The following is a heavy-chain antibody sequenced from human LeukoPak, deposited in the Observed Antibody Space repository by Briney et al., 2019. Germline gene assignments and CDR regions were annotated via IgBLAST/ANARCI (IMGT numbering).Heavy chain of an antibody. CDR1: GYTLSNYY. V-gene: IGHV1-46*01. CDR3: AREGSNGYNFDS. CDR2: INPSGGTT. Sequence: ASVKVSCEASGYTLSNYYMHWMRQAPGQGLEWMGIINPSGGTTRYPQKFQGRVTMTRDTSTSTVYMELSSLRSEDTAVYYCAREGSNGYNFDSWGQGTLVTVSS. D-gene: IGHD5-24*01. J-gene: IGHJ4*02.